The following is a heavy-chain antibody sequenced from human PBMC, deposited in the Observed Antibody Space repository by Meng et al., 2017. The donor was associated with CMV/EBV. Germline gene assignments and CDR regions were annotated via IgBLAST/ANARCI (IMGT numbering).Heavy chain of an antibody. V-gene: IGHV1-2*06. J-gene: IGHJ4*02. CDR1: GYNFIGYY. D-gene: IGHD3-16*01. CDR2: INPITGGT. CDR3: GTFSNSLGGY. Sequence: ASVKVSCKSSGYNFIGYYIHWVRQAPGQGLEWVGRINPITGGTNYAQKFRGRVTVTRDTSITTVYMELSTLRSDDTAVYYCGTFSNSLGGYWGQGTLVTVSS.